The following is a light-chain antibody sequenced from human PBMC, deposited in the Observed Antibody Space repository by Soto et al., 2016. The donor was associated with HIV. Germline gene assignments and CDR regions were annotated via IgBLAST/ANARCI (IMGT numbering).Light chain of an antibody. CDR1: NVGSKS. Sequence: SYVLTQPPSLSVAPRETARITCGGNNVGSKSVHWYQQKPGQAPVLVVYDDSDRPSGIPERFSGSNSGNTATLTISRVEAGDEADYYCQVWDVSSDHVVFGGGTKLTVL. CDR2: DDS. J-gene: IGLJ2*01. CDR3: QVWDVSSDHVV. V-gene: IGLV3-21*02.